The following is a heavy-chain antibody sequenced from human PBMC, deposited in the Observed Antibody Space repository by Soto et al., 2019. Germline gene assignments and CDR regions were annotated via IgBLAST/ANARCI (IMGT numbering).Heavy chain of an antibody. V-gene: IGHV3-48*01. CDR3: AREADYVNWFDP. CDR2: ISSSSSTI. Sequence: GGSMRLSCAASGFTFSSYGGNWVRQAPGKGLEWVSYISSSSSTIYYADSVKGRFTISRDNAKNSLYLQMNSLRAEDTAVYYCAREADYVNWFDPWGQGTLVTVSS. D-gene: IGHD4-17*01. CDR1: GFTFSSYG. J-gene: IGHJ5*02.